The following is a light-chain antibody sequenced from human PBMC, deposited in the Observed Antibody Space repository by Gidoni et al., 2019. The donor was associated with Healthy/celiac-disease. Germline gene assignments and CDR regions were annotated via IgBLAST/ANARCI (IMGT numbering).Light chain of an antibody. Sequence: QSVLTQPTSASGTPGQRVTIACSGSSSNLGSNTVNWYQQRPGTSPKLLIYSNNQRPSGVPDRFSGSKSGTSASLASIWLQSEDEADYYCAAWDYSLNAWVFGGGTKLTVL. J-gene: IGLJ3*02. V-gene: IGLV1-44*01. CDR2: SNN. CDR3: AAWDYSLNAWV. CDR1: SSNLGSNT.